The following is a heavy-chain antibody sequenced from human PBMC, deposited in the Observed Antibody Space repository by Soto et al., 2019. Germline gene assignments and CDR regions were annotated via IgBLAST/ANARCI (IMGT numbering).Heavy chain of an antibody. CDR2: IIPFYNTL. CDR1: EGTFNSYA. D-gene: IGHD6-13*01. J-gene: IGHJ4*02. Sequence: QAQVVQSGAEVRKPGSSVKVSCKASEGTFNSYAIAWVRQAPGQGLEWMGGIIPFYNTLNYAQKFQDRVTIPADDSTNTVYMELTRLRSDDPAVYFCASGASRWYPYFFASWAQGTLVTVSS. V-gene: IGHV1-69*01. CDR3: ASGASRWYPYFFAS.